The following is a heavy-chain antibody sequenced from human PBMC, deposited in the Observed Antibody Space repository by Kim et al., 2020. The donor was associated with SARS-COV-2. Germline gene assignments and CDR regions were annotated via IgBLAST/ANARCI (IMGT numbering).Heavy chain of an antibody. J-gene: IGHJ4*02. CDR3: ARVHSSGWYSSDF. V-gene: IGHV3-21*01. D-gene: IGHD6-19*01. CDR1: GFPFTRYS. Sequence: GGSLRLSCAASGFPFTRYSMNWVRQAPGKGLEWVSSISSSSSYIYYADSLKGRFTISRDNAKNSLYLQMNSLGVEDTAVYYCARVHSSGWYSSDFWGQGTLVTVSS. CDR2: ISSSSSYI.